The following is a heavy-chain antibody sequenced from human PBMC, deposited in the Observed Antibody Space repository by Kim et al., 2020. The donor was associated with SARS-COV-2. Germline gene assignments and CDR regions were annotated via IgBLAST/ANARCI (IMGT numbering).Heavy chain of an antibody. D-gene: IGHD3-22*01. Sequence: GESLKISCKASGYRFSSYWIAWVRQMPGKGLEWMGIIYPRDSDTRYSPSFEGQVTISSDESIATAYLDWSSLEASDSAIYYCARPLFFYETSGYPCPYDSWGQGTLVTVSS. V-gene: IGHV5-51*01. CDR3: ARPLFFYETSGYPCPYDS. J-gene: IGHJ4*02. CDR1: GYRFSSYW. CDR2: IYPRDSDT.